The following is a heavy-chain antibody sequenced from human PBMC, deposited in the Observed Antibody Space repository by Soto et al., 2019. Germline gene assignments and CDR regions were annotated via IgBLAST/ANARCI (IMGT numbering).Heavy chain of an antibody. CDR1: GYTFTGYY. V-gene: IGHV1-2*04. CDR3: AGGNLTGLAAADPNWFDP. J-gene: IGHJ5*02. CDR2: INPNSGGT. Sequence: QVQLVQSGAEVKKPGASVKVSCKASGYTFTGYYMHWVRQAPGQGLEWMGWINPNSGGTNYAQKFQGWVTMTRDTSISKAYMELSGLGSDATAWYSCAGGNLTGLAAADPNWFDPWGKGTLVTVSS. D-gene: IGHD6-13*01.